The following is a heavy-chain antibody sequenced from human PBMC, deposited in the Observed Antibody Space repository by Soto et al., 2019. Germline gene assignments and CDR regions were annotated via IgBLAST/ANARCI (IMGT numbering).Heavy chain of an antibody. Sequence: QVQLQESGPGLVKPSETLSLTCTVSGGSIGSYHWSWIRQPPGKGLEWIGYIHYSVITNYNPSLKSRVTISVDTSKNQFSLKLSSVTAADTAVSYCARHSGVSGTLSYYFDHWGQGTLVTFSS. CDR2: IHYSVIT. D-gene: IGHD1-26*01. CDR1: GGSIGSYH. V-gene: IGHV4-59*08. J-gene: IGHJ4*02. CDR3: ARHSGVSGTLSYYFDH.